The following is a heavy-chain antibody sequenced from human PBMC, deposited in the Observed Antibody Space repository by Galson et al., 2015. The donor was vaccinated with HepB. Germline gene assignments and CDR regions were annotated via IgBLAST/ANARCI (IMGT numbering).Heavy chain of an antibody. J-gene: IGHJ6*02. D-gene: IGHD6-19*01. V-gene: IGHV3-30*18. CDR1: GFTFSSYG. Sequence: SLRLSCAASGFTFSSYGMHWVRQAPGKGLEWVAVISYDGSNKYYADSVKGRFTISRDNSKNTLYLQMNSLRAEDTAVYYCAKESSGWPYYYYGMDVWGQGTLVTVSS. CDR2: ISYDGSNK. CDR3: AKESSGWPYYYYGMDV.